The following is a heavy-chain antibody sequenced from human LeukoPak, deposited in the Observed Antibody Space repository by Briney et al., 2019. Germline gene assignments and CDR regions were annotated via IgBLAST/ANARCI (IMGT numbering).Heavy chain of an antibody. Sequence: GGSLRLSCAAFGFTFSSYAMHWVRQAPGKGLEWVAVISYDGSNKYYADSVKGRFTISRDNSKNTLYLQMNSLRAEDTAVYYCARGLIEYSSSSLSTPFDYWGQGTLVTVSS. CDR3: ARGLIEYSSSSLSTPFDY. J-gene: IGHJ4*02. CDR1: GFTFSSYA. CDR2: ISYDGSNK. V-gene: IGHV3-30*01. D-gene: IGHD6-6*01.